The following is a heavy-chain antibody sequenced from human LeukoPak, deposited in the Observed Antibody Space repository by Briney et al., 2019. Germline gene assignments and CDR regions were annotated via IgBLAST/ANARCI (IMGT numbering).Heavy chain of an antibody. CDR3: ARGLRFLEWLRYNWFDP. CDR2: INHSGST. Sequence: SETLSLTCAVYGGSFSGYYWSGIRQPPGKGLEWIGEINHSGSTNYNPSLKSRVTISVDTSKNQVSLKLSSVTAADPAVYYCARGLRFLEWLRYNWFDPWGQGTLVTVSS. J-gene: IGHJ5*02. CDR1: GGSFSGYY. V-gene: IGHV4-34*01. D-gene: IGHD3-3*01.